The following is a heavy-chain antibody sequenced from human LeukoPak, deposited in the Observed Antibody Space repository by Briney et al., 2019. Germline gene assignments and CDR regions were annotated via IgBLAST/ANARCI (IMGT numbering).Heavy chain of an antibody. J-gene: IGHJ4*02. V-gene: IGHV1-2*02. CDR2: INPNSGGT. D-gene: IGHD1-26*01. CDR1: GYTFTGYY. CDR3: SRGEVDGPDFDY. Sequence: ASVKVSCKASGYTFTGYYTHWVRQAPGQGLEWMGWINPNSGGTNYAQKFQGRVTMTRDTPTSTAYMELSRLTSDDMAVYYCSRGEVDGPDFDYWGQGTLVTVSS.